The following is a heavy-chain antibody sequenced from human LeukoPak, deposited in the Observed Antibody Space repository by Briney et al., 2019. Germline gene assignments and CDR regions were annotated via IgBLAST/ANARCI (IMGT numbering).Heavy chain of an antibody. CDR3: ARVDPKAPGDYS. D-gene: IGHD2-2*03. CDR2: INSDGSST. CDR1: GFTFSSYW. V-gene: IGHV3-74*03. Sequence: PGGSLRLSCAASGFTFSSYWMHWVRQAPGKGLVWVSRINSDGSSTKYADSVKGRFTISRDNAKNTLYVQMNNLRAEDTAVYYCARVDPKAPGDYSWGRGTLVTV. J-gene: IGHJ4*02.